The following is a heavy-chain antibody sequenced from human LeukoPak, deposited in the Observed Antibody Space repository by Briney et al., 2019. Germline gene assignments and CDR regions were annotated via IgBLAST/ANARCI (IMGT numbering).Heavy chain of an antibody. CDR1: GGSISSSNW. Sequence: SETLSLTCAVSGGSISSSNWWSWVRQPPGKGLEWIGEINHSGSTNYNPSLKSRVTISVDTSKNQFSLKLSSVTAADTAVYYCAREAGDYGDYRGWFDPWGQGTLVTVSS. V-gene: IGHV4-4*02. D-gene: IGHD4-17*01. CDR3: AREAGDYGDYRGWFDP. J-gene: IGHJ5*02. CDR2: INHSGST.